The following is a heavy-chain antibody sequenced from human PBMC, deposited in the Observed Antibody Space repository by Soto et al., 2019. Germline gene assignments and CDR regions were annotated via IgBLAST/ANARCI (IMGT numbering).Heavy chain of an antibody. V-gene: IGHV3-30*18. CDR2: ISYDGSNK. J-gene: IGHJ6*02. D-gene: IGHD6-13*01. Sequence: QVQLVESGGGVVQPGRSLRLSCAASGFTFSSYGMHWVRQAPGKGLEWVAVISYDGSNKYYADSVKGRFTISRDNSKNTLYLQMNSLRAEDTAVYYCAKDELSSWGDRYYYYYCGMDVWGQGTTVTVSS. CDR1: GFTFSSYG. CDR3: AKDELSSWGDRYYYYYCGMDV.